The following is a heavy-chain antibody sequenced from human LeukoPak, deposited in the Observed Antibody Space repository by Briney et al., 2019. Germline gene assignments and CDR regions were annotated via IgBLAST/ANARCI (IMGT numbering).Heavy chain of an antibody. D-gene: IGHD3-22*01. J-gene: IGHJ3*02. CDR1: GYTFTSYG. CDR2: ISAYNGNT. V-gene: IGHV1-18*01. CDR3: ARDRGNYYDSSGYLHDAFDI. Sequence: ASVKVSCKASGYTFTSYGISWVRQAPGQGLEWMGWISAYNGNTNYAQKLQGRVTMTTDTSTSTACMELRSLRSDDTAVYYCARDRGNYYDSSGYLHDAFDIWGQGTMVTVSS.